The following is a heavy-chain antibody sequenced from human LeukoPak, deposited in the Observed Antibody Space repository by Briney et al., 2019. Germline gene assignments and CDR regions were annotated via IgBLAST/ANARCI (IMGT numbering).Heavy chain of an antibody. CDR2: VYSDGRT. CDR3: ARDFLRSSGSY. CDR1: GFNVSRNH. J-gene: IGHJ4*02. D-gene: IGHD3-22*01. Sequence: GGSLRLSCAASGFNVSRNHLSGLRQAPGKGLEWVSVVYSDGRTYYADSVKGRFTISRDNPKNTLYLQMNSLRLEDTAVYFCARDFLRSSGSYWGRGTLVTVSS. V-gene: IGHV3-53*01.